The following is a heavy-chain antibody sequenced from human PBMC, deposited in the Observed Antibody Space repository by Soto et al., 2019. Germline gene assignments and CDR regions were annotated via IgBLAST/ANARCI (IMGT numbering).Heavy chain of an antibody. CDR1: GFTFSNYA. V-gene: IGHV3-30-3*01. CDR2: ISYSGSNK. D-gene: IGHD2-15*01. CDR3: VRGDREDIAVVVGARPGEYSMHV. Sequence: QVQLVESGGGVVQPGRSLRLSCAASGFTFSNYAMHWVRQAPGKGLEWVTVISYSGSNKAYVDSVKGRFTISRDNSKNTLYLQMNSLRAEETAVYYCVRGDREDIAVVVGARPGEYSMHVWGNGTTVTVSS. J-gene: IGHJ6*04.